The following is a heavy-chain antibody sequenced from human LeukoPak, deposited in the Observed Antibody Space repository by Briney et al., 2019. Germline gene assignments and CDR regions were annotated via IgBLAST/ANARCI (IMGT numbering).Heavy chain of an antibody. J-gene: IGHJ4*02. CDR3: ARAYDFPDY. CDR1: GYTFVGHY. D-gene: IGHD3-3*01. V-gene: IGHV1-46*01. CDR2: INPSGGST. Sequence: ASVKVSCKGSGYTFVGHYMHWVRQAPGQGLEWMGIINPSGGSTSYAQKFQGRVTMTRDTSTSTVYMELSSLRSEDTAVYYCARAYDFPDYWGQGTLVTVSS.